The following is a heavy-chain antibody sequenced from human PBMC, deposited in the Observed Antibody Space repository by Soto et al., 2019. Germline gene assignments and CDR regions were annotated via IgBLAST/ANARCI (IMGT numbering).Heavy chain of an antibody. V-gene: IGHV3-30*18. CDR1: GFTFSSYG. Sequence: QVHLVESGGGVVQPGRSLRLSCAASGFTFSSYGMHWVRQAPGKGLEWVAVISYDGSNKYYADSVKGRFTISRDNSKNTLYLQMNSLRAEDTAAYYCAKETSGYSSSWSYYYGMDVWGQGTTVTVSS. CDR3: AKETSGYSSSWSYYYGMDV. D-gene: IGHD6-13*01. J-gene: IGHJ6*02. CDR2: ISYDGSNK.